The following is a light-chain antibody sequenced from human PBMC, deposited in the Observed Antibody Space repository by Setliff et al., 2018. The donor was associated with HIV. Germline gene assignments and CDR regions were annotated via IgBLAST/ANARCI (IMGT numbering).Light chain of an antibody. CDR2: DVT. V-gene: IGLV2-11*01. CDR1: SSDAGDYNF. J-gene: IGLJ1*01. Sequence: QSVLTQPRSVSGSPGQSVTIACTGTSSDAGDYNFVSWYQLHPAKAPKLIIYDVTKRPSGVPDRFSGSKSANAASLTISGLQAEDEADYYCCSSAGTYTSFFVFGTGTKVT. CDR3: CSSAGTYTSFFV.